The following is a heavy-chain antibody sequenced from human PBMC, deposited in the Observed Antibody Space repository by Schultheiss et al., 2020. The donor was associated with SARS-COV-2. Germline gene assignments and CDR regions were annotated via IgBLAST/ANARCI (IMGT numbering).Heavy chain of an antibody. Sequence: SETLSLTCTVSGGSISTYYWSWIRQPPGKGLEWIGYIYYSGSTYYNPSLKSRVTISVDTSKNQFSLKLSSVTAADTAVYYCARVAGTRPGANWFDPWGQGTLVTVSS. J-gene: IGHJ5*02. CDR2: IYYSGST. D-gene: IGHD6-19*01. CDR1: GGSISTYY. CDR3: ARVAGTRPGANWFDP. V-gene: IGHV4-59*12.